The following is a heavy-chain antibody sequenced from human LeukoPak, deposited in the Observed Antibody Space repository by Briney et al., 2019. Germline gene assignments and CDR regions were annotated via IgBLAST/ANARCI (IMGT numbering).Heavy chain of an antibody. Sequence: GESLKISCKCSGYSFTSYWIAWVRQTPGKGLEWMGIIYPGDSDTRYSPSFQGQVTISADKSMTTAFLQWSSLKASDTAMYYCARPAAAGSSFSASDIWGQGTMVTVSS. J-gene: IGHJ3*02. CDR3: ARPAAAGSSFSASDI. V-gene: IGHV5-51*01. D-gene: IGHD6-13*01. CDR2: IYPGDSDT. CDR1: GYSFTSYW.